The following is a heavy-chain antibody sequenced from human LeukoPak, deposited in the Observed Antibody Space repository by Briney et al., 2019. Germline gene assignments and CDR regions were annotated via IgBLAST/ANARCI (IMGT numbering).Heavy chain of an antibody. Sequence: QAGGSLRLSCAASGFIFSSYWMHWVRHAPGKGLAWVSRINTDGSSTSYADSVKGRFTISRDNAKNTLYLQMNSLRAEDTAVYYCARDLGQYYDTSDNWFDPWGQGTLVTVSS. V-gene: IGHV3-74*01. CDR2: INTDGSST. CDR3: ARDLGQYYDTSDNWFDP. CDR1: GFIFSSYW. D-gene: IGHD3-22*01. J-gene: IGHJ5*02.